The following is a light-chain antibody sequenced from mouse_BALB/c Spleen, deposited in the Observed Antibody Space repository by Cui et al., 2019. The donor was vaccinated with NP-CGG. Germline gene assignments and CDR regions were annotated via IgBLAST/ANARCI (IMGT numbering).Light chain of an antibody. CDR1: TGAVTTSNY. J-gene: IGLJ1*01. V-gene: IGLV1*01. CDR2: GTN. Sequence: QAVVTPESALTTSPGETVTLTFRSSTGAVTTSNYANWVQEKPDHLFTGLIGGTNNRAPGVPARFSGSLIGDKAARTITGAQTEDEAIYFCALWYSNHWVFGGGTKLTVL. CDR3: ALWYSNHWV.